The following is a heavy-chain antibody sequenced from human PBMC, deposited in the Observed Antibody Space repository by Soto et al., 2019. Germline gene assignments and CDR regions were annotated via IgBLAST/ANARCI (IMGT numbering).Heavy chain of an antibody. CDR3: AREGIAARSCFDY. CDR1: GGSISSGGYY. CDR2: IYYSGST. D-gene: IGHD6-6*01. Sequence: SETLSLTCTVSGGSISSGGYYWSWIRQHPGKGLEWIGYIYYSGSTYYNPSLKSRVTISVDTSKNQFSLKLSSVTAADTAVYYCAREGIAARSCFDYWGQGTLVTVSS. V-gene: IGHV4-31*03. J-gene: IGHJ4*02.